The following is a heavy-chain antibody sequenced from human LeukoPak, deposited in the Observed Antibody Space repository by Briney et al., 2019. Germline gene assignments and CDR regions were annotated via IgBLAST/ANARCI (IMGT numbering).Heavy chain of an antibody. Sequence: GGSLRLSCAASGFTFSNYAMHWVRQAPGKGLEWVAVISYDGTNKYYADSVKGRFTISRDNSKNTMYLQMNSLRAEDTAMYYCARSHYYVLDVWGQGTTVTVSS. CDR2: ISYDGTNK. CDR1: GFTFSNYA. CDR3: ARSHYYVLDV. J-gene: IGHJ6*02. V-gene: IGHV3-30-3*01.